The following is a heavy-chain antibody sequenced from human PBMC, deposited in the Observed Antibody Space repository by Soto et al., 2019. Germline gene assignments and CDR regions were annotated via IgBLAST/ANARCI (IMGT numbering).Heavy chain of an antibody. Sequence: QVQLVQSWAEVKKPGSSVKVSCQASGGTFSSYAISWVRQAPGQGLEWMGGIIPIFGTANYAQKFQGRVTITADESTSTASMELSSLRSEDTDVYYCARSGVVVTAIFAYWGQGTLVTVSS. J-gene: IGHJ4*02. V-gene: IGHV1-69*01. CDR2: IIPIFGTA. CDR1: GGTFSSYA. CDR3: ARSGVVVTAIFAY. D-gene: IGHD2-21*02.